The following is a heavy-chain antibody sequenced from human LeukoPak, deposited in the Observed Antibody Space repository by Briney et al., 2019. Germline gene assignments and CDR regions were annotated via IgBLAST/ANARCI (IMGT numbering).Heavy chain of an antibody. Sequence: PGGSLRLSCAASGFTFSSCYMHWVRQAPGRGLEYVSTIASDGTSTYYSTSVKGRVTTSRDNSQNTRYLQMGSLRPEDTAIYYCARSTRYFGSAMYYFDNWGQGTLVTVSS. CDR1: GFTFSSCY. J-gene: IGHJ4*02. CDR3: ARSTRYFGSAMYYFDN. D-gene: IGHD3-10*01. CDR2: IASDGTST. V-gene: IGHV3-64*01.